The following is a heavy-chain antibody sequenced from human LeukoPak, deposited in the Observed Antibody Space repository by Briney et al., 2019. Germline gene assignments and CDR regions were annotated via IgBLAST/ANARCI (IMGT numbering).Heavy chain of an antibody. CDR3: ARGPPNWGYDY. J-gene: IGHJ4*02. CDR2: MSPNSGDT. Sequence: ASVKVSCKASGYTFTSYDFNWVRQATGQRPEWMGWMSPNSGDTGYAQKFQDRVTMTRNTSISTAYMELSSLRSDDTAVYYRARGPPNWGYDYWGPGTLVTVSS. V-gene: IGHV1-8*01. D-gene: IGHD7-27*01. CDR1: GYTFTSYD.